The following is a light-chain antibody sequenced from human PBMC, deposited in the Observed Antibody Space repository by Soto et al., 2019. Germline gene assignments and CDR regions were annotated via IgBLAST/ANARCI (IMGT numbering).Light chain of an antibody. CDR3: QSYDRSLSASVV. CDR2: GDS. J-gene: IGLJ2*01. CDR1: SSTIGPGYD. V-gene: IGLV1-40*01. Sequence: QSVLTQPPSVSGAPGQRVIISYTGSSSTIGPGYDVHWYQQLPGTAPKLLIYGDSHRPSGVPDRFSGSKSGTSASLAITGLQAEDEADYYCQSYDRSLSASVVFGGGTKLTVL.